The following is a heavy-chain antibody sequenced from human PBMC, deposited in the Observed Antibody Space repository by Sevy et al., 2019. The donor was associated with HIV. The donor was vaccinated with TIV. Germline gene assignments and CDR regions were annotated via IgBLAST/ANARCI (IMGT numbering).Heavy chain of an antibody. CDR3: ARHTPTYYYDSSGPYAFDI. CDR2: IYYSGST. D-gene: IGHD3-22*01. V-gene: IGHV4-61*01. Sequence: ETLSLTCTVSGGSVSSGSYYWSWIRQPPGKGLEWIGYIYYSGSTNYNPSLKSRVTISVDTSKNQFSLKLSSVTAADTAVYYCARHTPTYYYDSSGPYAFDIWGQGTMVTVSS. J-gene: IGHJ3*02. CDR1: GGSVSSGSYY.